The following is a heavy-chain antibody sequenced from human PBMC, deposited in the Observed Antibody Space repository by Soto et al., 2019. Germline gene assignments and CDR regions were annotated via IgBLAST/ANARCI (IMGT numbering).Heavy chain of an antibody. CDR1: GYTFTSYY. D-gene: IGHD2-15*01. Sequence: GASVKVSCKASGYTFTSYYMHWVRQAPGQGLEWMGIINPSGGSTSYAQKFQGRVTMTRDTSTSTVYMELSSLRSEDTAVYYCARETECGSGGSCYPYFQHWGQGTLVTVS. CDR2: INPSGGST. V-gene: IGHV1-46*01. J-gene: IGHJ1*01. CDR3: ARETECGSGGSCYPYFQH.